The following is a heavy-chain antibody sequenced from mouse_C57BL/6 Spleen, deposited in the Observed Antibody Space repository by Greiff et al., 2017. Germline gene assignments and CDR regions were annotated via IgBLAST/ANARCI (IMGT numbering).Heavy chain of an antibody. Sequence: DVQLQESGPGLVKPSQSLSLTCSVTGYSITSGYYWNWIRQFPGNKLEWMGYISYDGSNNYNPSLKNRISITRDTSKNQFFLKLNSVTTEDTATYYCARESPLLRYAMDYWGQGTSVTVSS. CDR2: ISYDGSN. CDR3: ARESPLLRYAMDY. J-gene: IGHJ4*01. V-gene: IGHV3-6*01. CDR1: GYSITSGYY. D-gene: IGHD1-1*01.